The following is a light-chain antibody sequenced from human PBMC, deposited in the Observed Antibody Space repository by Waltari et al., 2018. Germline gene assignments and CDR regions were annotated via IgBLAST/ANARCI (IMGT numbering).Light chain of an antibody. CDR1: RRPSSNV. CDR3: QTGGHGTWV. CDR2: VNSDGSH. Sequence: QLALPQSPSAPATLGSSVKNPSTLPRRPSSNVTTSLLQQPEKGPRYLMKVNSDGSHRKGDDIPDRFSGSGSGAERYLTISSLQSEDEADYYCQTGGHGTWVFGGGTKLTVL. V-gene: IGLV4-69*02. J-gene: IGLJ3*02.